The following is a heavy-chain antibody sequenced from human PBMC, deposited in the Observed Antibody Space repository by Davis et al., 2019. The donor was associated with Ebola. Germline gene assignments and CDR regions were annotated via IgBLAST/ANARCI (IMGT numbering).Heavy chain of an antibody. CDR2: ISSSSNYI. D-gene: IGHD3-3*01. Sequence: GESLKISCAASGFNFSDYSMNWVRQAPGKGLEWVASISSSSNYIYYADSMKGRFTISRDNAKNSLYLQLDSLRAEDTAVYYCAREAYYDFWSGYPPLRFDPWGQGTLLTVSS. CDR3: AREAYYDFWSGYPPLRFDP. J-gene: IGHJ5*02. V-gene: IGHV3-21*01. CDR1: GFNFSDYS.